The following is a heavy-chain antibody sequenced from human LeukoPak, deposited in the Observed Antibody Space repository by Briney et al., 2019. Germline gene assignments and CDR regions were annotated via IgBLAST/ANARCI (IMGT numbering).Heavy chain of an antibody. J-gene: IGHJ3*02. CDR3: ARNGPSADDAFDI. D-gene: IGHD2-8*01. CDR2: MNPNSGNT. V-gene: IGHV1-8*01. CDR1: GYTFTSYD. Sequence: ASVKVSCKASGYTFTSYDINWVRQATGLGLEWMGWMNPNSGNTGYAQKFQGRVTMTRNTSISTAYMELSSLRSEDTAVYYCARNGPSADDAFDIWGQGTMVTVSS.